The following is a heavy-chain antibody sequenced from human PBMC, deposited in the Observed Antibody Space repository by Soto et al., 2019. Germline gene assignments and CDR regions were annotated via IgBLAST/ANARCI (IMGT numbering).Heavy chain of an antibody. CDR2: ISSSSSYI. J-gene: IGHJ6*03. D-gene: IGHD3-3*01. V-gene: IGHV3-21*01. CDR1: GFTFSSYS. Sequence: GGSLRLSCAASGFTFSSYSMNWVRQAPGKGLEWVSSISSSSSYIYYADSVKGRFTISRDNAKNSLYLQMNSLRAEDTAVYYCARVAEFLEWLLYEGYYYYYMDVWGKGTTVTVSS. CDR3: ARVAEFLEWLLYEGYYYYYMDV.